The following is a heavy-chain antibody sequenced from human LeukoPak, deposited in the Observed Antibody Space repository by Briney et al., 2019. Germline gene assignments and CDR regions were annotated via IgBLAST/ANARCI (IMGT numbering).Heavy chain of an antibody. D-gene: IGHD2/OR15-2a*01. CDR1: GFTVSSNY. Sequence: GGSLRLSCAASGFTVSSNYMNWVRQAPGKGLEWVSVIYSGGSTYYADSVKGRFTISRDNSKNTLYLQMNSLRAEDTAVYYCAKEQNMDLFDYWGQGTLVTVSS. V-gene: IGHV3-66*01. CDR3: AKEQNMDLFDY. J-gene: IGHJ4*02. CDR2: IYSGGST.